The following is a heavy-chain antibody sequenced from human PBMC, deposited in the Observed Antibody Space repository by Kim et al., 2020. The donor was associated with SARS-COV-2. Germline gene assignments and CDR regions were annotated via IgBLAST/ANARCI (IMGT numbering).Heavy chain of an antibody. J-gene: IGHJ4*02. CDR2: IVVGSGNT. V-gene: IGHV1-58*01. D-gene: IGHD3-9*01. Sequence: SVKVSCKASGFTFTSSAVQWVRQARGQRLEWIGWIVVGSGNTNYAQKFQERVTITRDMSTSTAYMELSSLRSEDTAVYYCAAGTYYDILTGYSTRSFFDYWGQGTLVTVSS. CDR1: GFTFTSSA. CDR3: AAGTYYDILTGYSTRSFFDY.